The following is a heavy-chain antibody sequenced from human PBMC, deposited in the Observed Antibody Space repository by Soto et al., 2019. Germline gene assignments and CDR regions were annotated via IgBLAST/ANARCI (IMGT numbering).Heavy chain of an antibody. J-gene: IGHJ3*02. D-gene: IGHD2-2*01. CDR2: ISAYNGNT. Sequence: QVQLVQSGAEVKKPGASVKVSCKASGYTFTSYGISWVRQAPGQGLEWMGWISAYNGNTNYAQKLQGRVTMTTDTATSTAYMELRSLRADDTAVYYCARVNGDIVVVPAAVHAFDIWGQGTMVTVSS. CDR1: GYTFTSYG. CDR3: ARVNGDIVVVPAAVHAFDI. V-gene: IGHV1-18*01.